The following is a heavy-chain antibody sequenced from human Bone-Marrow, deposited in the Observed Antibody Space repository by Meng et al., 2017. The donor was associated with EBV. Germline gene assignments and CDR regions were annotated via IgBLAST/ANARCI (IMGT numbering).Heavy chain of an antibody. D-gene: IGHD6-19*01. Sequence: VQLVQSGAEVKMPGASVKVSCKASGYTFTSYDINWVRQATGQGLEWMGWMNPNSGNTGYAQKFQGRVTMTRNTSITTAYMDLISLRSEDTAVYYCAKGEGIAVPGIFDCWGQGILVTVSS. J-gene: IGHJ4*02. CDR1: GYTFTSYD. CDR2: MNPNSGNT. CDR3: AKGEGIAVPGIFDC. V-gene: IGHV1-8*01.